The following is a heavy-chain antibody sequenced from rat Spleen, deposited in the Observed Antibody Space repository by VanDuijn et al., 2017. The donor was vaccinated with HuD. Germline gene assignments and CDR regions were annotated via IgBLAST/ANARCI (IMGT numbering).Heavy chain of an antibody. D-gene: IGHD1-10*01. CDR1: GFSISSNF. CDR2: ISYSGST. V-gene: IGHV3-1*01. CDR3: ARSTYNNYFDW. J-gene: IGHJ2*01. Sequence: EVQLQESGPGLVKPSQSLSLTCSVTGFSISSNFWGWMRKFPGNKMEWMGYISYSGSTSYNPSLKSRISITRDTSKNQFFLHLNSVTTEDTATYYCARSTYNNYFDWWGQGVMVTVSS.